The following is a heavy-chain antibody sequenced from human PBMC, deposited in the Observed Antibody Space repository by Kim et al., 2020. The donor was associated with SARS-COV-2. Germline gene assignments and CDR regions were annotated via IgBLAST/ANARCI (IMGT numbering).Heavy chain of an antibody. Sequence: GGSLRLSCAASGFTFSDYYMSWIRQAPGKGLEWVSYISSSGSTIYYADSVKGRFTISRDNAKNSLYLQMNSLRAEDTAVYYCARESIEMATIFYFDYWGQGTLVTVSS. V-gene: IGHV3-11*04. CDR3: ARESIEMATIFYFDY. CDR2: ISSSGSTI. CDR1: GFTFSDYY. J-gene: IGHJ4*02. D-gene: IGHD5-12*01.